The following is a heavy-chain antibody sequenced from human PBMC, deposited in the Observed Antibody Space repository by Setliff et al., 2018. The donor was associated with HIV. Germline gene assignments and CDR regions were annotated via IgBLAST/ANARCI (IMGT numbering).Heavy chain of an antibody. V-gene: IGHV1-69-2*01. CDR1: GYTFTDYY. Sequence: GASVKVSCKASGYTFTDYYMHWVQQAPGKGLEWMGRVDPEDGETIYAEKFQGRVTITADTSTDTAYMELSSLRSEDTAVYYCATDGTVGASVYWGQGTLVTVSS. CDR2: VDPEDGET. J-gene: IGHJ4*02. CDR3: ATDGTVGASVY. D-gene: IGHD1-26*01.